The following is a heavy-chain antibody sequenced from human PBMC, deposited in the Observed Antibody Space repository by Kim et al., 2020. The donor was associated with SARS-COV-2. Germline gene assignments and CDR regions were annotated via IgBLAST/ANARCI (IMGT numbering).Heavy chain of an antibody. Sequence: GGSLRLSCAASGFTFSSYGMHWVRQAPGKGLEWVAVIWYDGSNKYYADSVKGRFTISRDNSKNTLYLQMNSLRAEDTAVYYCARGNGEVGAPYYFDYWGQGTLGHRLL. J-gene: IGHJ4*02. CDR1: GFTFSSYG. CDR3: ARGNGEVGAPYYFDY. CDR2: IWYDGSNK. D-gene: IGHD1-26*01. V-gene: IGHV3-33*01.